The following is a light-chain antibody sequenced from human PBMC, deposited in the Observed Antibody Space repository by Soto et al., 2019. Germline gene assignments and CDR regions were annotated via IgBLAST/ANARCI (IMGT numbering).Light chain of an antibody. CDR1: NSDIGAGYD. Sequence: QAVVTQPPSVSGAPGQRVTISCTGSNSDIGAGYDVHWYQQLPGTAPKLVIYANNNRPSGVPDRFSASKSGTSASLAITGLQADDEADYYCQSYDSSLRGVFGTGTTLTVL. CDR2: ANN. J-gene: IGLJ1*01. V-gene: IGLV1-40*01. CDR3: QSYDSSLRGV.